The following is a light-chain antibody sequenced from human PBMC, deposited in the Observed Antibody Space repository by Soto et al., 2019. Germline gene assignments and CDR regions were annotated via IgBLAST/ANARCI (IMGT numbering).Light chain of an antibody. CDR3: QQGDTTPIT. CDR2: TAS. J-gene: IGKJ5*01. CDR1: QNIHTH. Sequence: DVQMTQSPSSRSASVGDRVTITCRASQNIHTHLNWYQQKPGKAPKPLIYTASSLHSGVPSRFSGSASGTDFTLTISSLQPEDFATYYCQQGDTTPITFGQGTRLEI. V-gene: IGKV1-39*01.